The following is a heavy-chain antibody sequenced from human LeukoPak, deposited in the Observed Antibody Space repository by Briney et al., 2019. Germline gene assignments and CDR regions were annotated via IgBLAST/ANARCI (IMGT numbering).Heavy chain of an antibody. J-gene: IGHJ6*02. D-gene: IGHD3-9*01. CDR2: INGDGSST. CDR1: RFTFSNYW. CDR3: GRAGYFDLDGMDV. Sequence: GGSLRLSYAASRFTFSNYWMHWVRQAPGKGLVWVSRINGDGSSTNYADSVKGRFTISRDNAKNTLYLQMNSLRAEDTAVYYCGRAGYFDLDGMDVWGQGTTVTVSS. V-gene: IGHV3-74*01.